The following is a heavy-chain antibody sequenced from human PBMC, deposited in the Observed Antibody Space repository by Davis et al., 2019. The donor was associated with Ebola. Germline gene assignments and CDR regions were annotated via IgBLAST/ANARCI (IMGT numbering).Heavy chain of an antibody. J-gene: IGHJ6*02. CDR1: GGTFSSYA. D-gene: IGHD2-2*02. CDR3: ARGEKYQLLYNAYYYGMDV. CDR2: INPNSGGT. V-gene: IGHV1-2*04. Sequence: ASVKVSCKASGGTFSSYAISWVRQAPGQGLEWMGWINPNSGGTNYAQKFQGWVNMTRDTSISTAYMELSRLRSDDTAVYYCARGEKYQLLYNAYYYGMDVWGQGTTVTVSS.